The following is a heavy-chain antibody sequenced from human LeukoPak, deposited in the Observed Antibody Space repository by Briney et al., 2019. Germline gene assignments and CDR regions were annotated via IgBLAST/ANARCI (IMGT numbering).Heavy chain of an antibody. Sequence: SETLSLTCTVSGGSVSSGSYYWGWIRQPPGKGLEWIGNIYYSGSTYYNPSLKSRVTISVETSKNQFSLKLSSVTAADTAVYYCARDHYYDSSGYLDYWGQGTLVTVSS. CDR1: GGSVSSGSYY. CDR2: IYYSGST. CDR3: ARDHYYDSSGYLDY. J-gene: IGHJ4*02. V-gene: IGHV4-39*07. D-gene: IGHD3-22*01.